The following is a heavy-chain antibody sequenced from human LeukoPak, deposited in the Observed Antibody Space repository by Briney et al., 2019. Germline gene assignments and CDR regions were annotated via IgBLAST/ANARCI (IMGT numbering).Heavy chain of an antibody. D-gene: IGHD2-2*01. CDR2: ISSSSSYI. CDR1: GFTFSSYS. V-gene: IGHV3-21*01. Sequence: PGGSLRLSCAASGFTFSSYSMNWVRQAPGKGLEWVSSISSSSSYIYYADSVKGRFTISRDNAKNSLYLQMNSLRAEDTAVYYCARLRVPAAMKDAFDIWGQGTMATVSS. CDR3: ARLRVPAAMKDAFDI. J-gene: IGHJ3*02.